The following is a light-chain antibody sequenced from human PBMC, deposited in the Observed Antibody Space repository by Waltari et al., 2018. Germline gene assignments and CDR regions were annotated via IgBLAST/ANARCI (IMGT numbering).Light chain of an antibody. CDR2: GTS. CDR1: QSVSSSY. V-gene: IGKV3-20*01. Sequence: EIVLTLSPGTLSLSPGESATLSCRASQSVSSSYLAWYQQKPGQAPRLLIYGTSSRATGIPDRFSGSGSGTDFTLTISRLEPEDFAVYYCQQYGSSPATFGQGTKVEIK. J-gene: IGKJ1*01. CDR3: QQYGSSPAT.